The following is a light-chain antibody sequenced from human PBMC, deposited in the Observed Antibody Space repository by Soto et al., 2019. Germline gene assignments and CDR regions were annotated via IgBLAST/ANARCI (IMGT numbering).Light chain of an antibody. CDR3: HQYGSSPYT. CDR2: GAS. V-gene: IGKV3-20*01. J-gene: IGKJ2*01. CDR1: QSVSSSY. Sequence: ELVLTQSPGTLSLSPGERATLSCRASQSVSSSYLAWYQQKPGQAPRLLIYGASSRATGIPDRFSGSGSGTDFTLTISRLEPEDFAVYYCHQYGSSPYTFGQGTQLEIK.